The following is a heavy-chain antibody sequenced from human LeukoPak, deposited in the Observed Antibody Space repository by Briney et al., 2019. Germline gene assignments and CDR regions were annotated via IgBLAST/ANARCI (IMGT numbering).Heavy chain of an antibody. CDR1: GLTLTTIY. J-gene: IGHJ4*02. V-gene: IGHV1-46*01. Sequence: ASVKVSCTASGLTLTTIYIHWVRQAPGQGLEWMAVLYPGGDRAIYAQRLQGRLTLTRDTSTNTVYMEVSSLASEDTAIYYCASEVPSTSRFDHWGQGTLVTVSS. D-gene: IGHD2-2*01. CDR2: LYPGGDRA. CDR3: ASEVPSTSRFDH.